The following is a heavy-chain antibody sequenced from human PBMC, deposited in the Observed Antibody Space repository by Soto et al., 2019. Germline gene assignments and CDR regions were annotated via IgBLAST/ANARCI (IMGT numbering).Heavy chain of an antibody. Sequence: SETLSLTCAVSGGSISSSNWWSWVRQPPGKGLEWIGEIYHSGSTNYNPSLKSRVTISVDKSKNQFSLKLSSVTAADTAVYYCARSSCSSISCYSHSTFDSWGQGTLVTVSS. D-gene: IGHD2-2*01. CDR2: IYHSGST. CDR3: ARSSCSSISCYSHSTFDS. J-gene: IGHJ4*02. CDR1: GGSISSSNW. V-gene: IGHV4-4*02.